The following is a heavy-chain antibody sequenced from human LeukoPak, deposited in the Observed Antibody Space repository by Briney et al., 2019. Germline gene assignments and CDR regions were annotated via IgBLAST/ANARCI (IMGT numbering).Heavy chain of an antibody. D-gene: IGHD6-6*01. J-gene: IGHJ5*02. CDR2: ISGSGGST. CDR3: AKDLRGARPPHNWFDH. Sequence: PGGSLRLSCAASGFTFSSYAMSWVRQAPGKGLEWVSAISGSGGSTYYADSVKGRFTISRDNSKSTLYLQMNSLRAEDTAVYYCAKDLRGARPPHNWFDHWGQGTLVTVSS. CDR1: GFTFSSYA. V-gene: IGHV3-23*01.